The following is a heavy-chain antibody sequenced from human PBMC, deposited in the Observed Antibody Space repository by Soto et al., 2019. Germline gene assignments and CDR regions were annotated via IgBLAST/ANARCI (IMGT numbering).Heavy chain of an antibody. D-gene: IGHD3-3*01. CDR1: GXTFSSYA. V-gene: IGHV3-23*01. CDR3: AKDSLDFWSGYYTSYYYYMDV. CDR2: ISGSGGST. Sequence: PGGSLRLSCAASGXTFSSYAMSWVRRAPGKGLEWVSAISGSGGSTYYADSVKGRFTISRDNSKNTLYLQMNSLRAEDTAVYYCAKDSLDFWSGYYTSYYYYMDVWGKGTTVTVSS. J-gene: IGHJ6*03.